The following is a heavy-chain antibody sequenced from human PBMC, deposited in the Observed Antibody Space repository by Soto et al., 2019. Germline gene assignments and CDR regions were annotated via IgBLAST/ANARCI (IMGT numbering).Heavy chain of an antibody. V-gene: IGHV4-59*11. CDR2: IFSNGRT. CDR1: GGSISSHY. J-gene: IGHJ4*02. Sequence: QVQLQESGPGLVKPSETLSLICSVSGGSISSHYWTWIRRPPGKGLEWIGYIFSNGRTNYNPSLESRVTISVDTSKNQFSLKLRSVTAADTAVYYCARGGDNSPWYYSLWGQGTQVAVSP. CDR3: ARGGDNSPWYYSL. D-gene: IGHD3-10*01.